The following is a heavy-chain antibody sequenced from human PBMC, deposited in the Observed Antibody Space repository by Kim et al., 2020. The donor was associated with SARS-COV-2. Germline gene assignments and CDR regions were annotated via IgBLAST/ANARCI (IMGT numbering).Heavy chain of an antibody. D-gene: IGHD1-26*01. V-gene: IGHV5-10-1*01. Sequence: PSFQGHVTISADKSISTAYLQWSSLKASDTAMYYCARLSSPLSGSYYFDYWGQGTLVTVSS. CDR3: ARLSSPLSGSYYFDY. J-gene: IGHJ4*02.